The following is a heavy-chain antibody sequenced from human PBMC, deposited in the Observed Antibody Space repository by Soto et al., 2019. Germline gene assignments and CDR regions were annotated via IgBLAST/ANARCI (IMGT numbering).Heavy chain of an antibody. D-gene: IGHD3-22*01. Sequence: SVKVSGKASGGTFSSYAISWVRQAPGQGLEWMGGIIPIFGTANYAQKFQGRVTITADKSTSTAYMELSSLRSEDTAVYYCAWASQYYGSSGYCSIRFDYWGQGTLVTVSS. CDR1: GGTFSSYA. CDR2: IIPIFGTA. CDR3: AWASQYYGSSGYCSIRFDY. V-gene: IGHV1-69*06. J-gene: IGHJ4*02.